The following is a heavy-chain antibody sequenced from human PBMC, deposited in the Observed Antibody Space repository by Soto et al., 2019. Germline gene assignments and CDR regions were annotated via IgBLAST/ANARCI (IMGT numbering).Heavy chain of an antibody. CDR3: ARVPLGGDPRNYSDN. CDR1: GDSVSSNSAA. Sequence: SQTLSLTCAISGDSVSSNSAAWNWIRQSPSRGLEWLGRTYYRSKWYNDYAVSVKSRITINPDTSKNQFSLQMNSLKTEDTAVYYCARVPLGGDPRNYSDNWGEETRVTVSP. CDR2: TYYRSKWYN. J-gene: IGHJ4*02. D-gene: IGHD3-10*01. V-gene: IGHV6-1*01.